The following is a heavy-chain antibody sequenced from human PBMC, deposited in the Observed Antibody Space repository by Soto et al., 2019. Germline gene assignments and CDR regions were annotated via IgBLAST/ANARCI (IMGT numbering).Heavy chain of an antibody. CDR2: VSSDGSRK. Sequence: GGSLRLSCEASGFIFPNFGLHWVRQAPGKGLQWLGVVSSDGSRKYYADSVRGRLNISRDNPKNTLYLQLDRLSADDTAVYYCAKSWNLDFSATWYAPDYWGQGTLVTVSS. J-gene: IGHJ4*02. D-gene: IGHD6-13*01. CDR1: GFIFPNFG. V-gene: IGHV3-30*18. CDR3: AKSWNLDFSATWYAPDY.